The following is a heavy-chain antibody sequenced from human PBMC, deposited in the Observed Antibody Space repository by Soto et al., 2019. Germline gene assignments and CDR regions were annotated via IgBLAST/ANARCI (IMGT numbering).Heavy chain of an antibody. CDR2: IIPIFGTA. CDR3: ARGHLGYCSSTSCYEGFDP. Sequence: ASVKVSCKASGGTFSSYAISWVRQAPGQGLEWMGGIIPIFGTADYAQKFQGRVTITADESTSTAYMELSSLRSEDTAVYYCARGHLGYCSSTSCYEGFDPWGQGTLVTVSS. CDR1: GGTFSSYA. J-gene: IGHJ5*02. V-gene: IGHV1-69*13. D-gene: IGHD2-2*01.